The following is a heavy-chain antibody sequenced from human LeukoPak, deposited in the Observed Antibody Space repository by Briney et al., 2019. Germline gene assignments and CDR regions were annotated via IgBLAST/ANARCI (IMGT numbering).Heavy chain of an antibody. CDR2: IYSGGST. J-gene: IGHJ4*02. CDR3: ATYDSSGYYPDY. V-gene: IGHV3-53*01. Sequence: GGSLRLSCAASGFTVSSNYMSWVRQAPGKGLEWVSVIYSGGSTYYADSVKGRSTISRDNSKNTLYLQMNSLRAEDTAVYYCATYDSSGYYPDYWGQGTLVTVSS. D-gene: IGHD3-22*01. CDR1: GFTVSSNY.